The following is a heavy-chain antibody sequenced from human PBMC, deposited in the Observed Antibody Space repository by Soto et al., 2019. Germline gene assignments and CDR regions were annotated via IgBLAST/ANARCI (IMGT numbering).Heavy chain of an antibody. CDR1: GFTFSSYS. CDR2: ISSSSSYI. Sequence: GGSLRLSCAASGFTFSSYSMNWVRQAPGKGLEWVSSISSSSSYIYYADSVKGRFTIARDNAKNSLYLQMNSLRAEDTAVYYCARDIVVVPAATSGTTGYYYYYMDVWGKGTTVTVSS. J-gene: IGHJ6*03. V-gene: IGHV3-21*01. D-gene: IGHD2-2*01. CDR3: ARDIVVVPAATSGTTGYYYYYMDV.